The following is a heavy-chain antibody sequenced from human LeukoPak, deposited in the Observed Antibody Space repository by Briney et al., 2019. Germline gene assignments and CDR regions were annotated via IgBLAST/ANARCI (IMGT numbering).Heavy chain of an antibody. Sequence: SETLSLTCTVSGGSISRYYWIWLPHPPGKGREGIGYIYYSGSTNYNPSLKSRVTKSVDKSRNHFSLNLSSVTAADTAVYYCARVNINNWHSCDYWGQGTLVTVSS. CDR2: IYYSGST. D-gene: IGHD1-1*01. CDR1: GGSISRYY. V-gene: IGHV4-59*12. J-gene: IGHJ4*02. CDR3: ARVNINNWHSCDY.